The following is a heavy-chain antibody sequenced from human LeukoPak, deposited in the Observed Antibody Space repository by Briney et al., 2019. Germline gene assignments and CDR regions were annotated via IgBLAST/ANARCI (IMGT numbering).Heavy chain of an antibody. CDR3: AKIGLITVTTLSMDV. D-gene: IGHD4-17*01. CDR2: ISYDGSNK. V-gene: IGHV3-30*18. J-gene: IGHJ6*02. Sequence: GSLRLSCAASGFTFSSYGMHWVRQAPGKGLEWVAVISYDGSNKYYADSVKGRFTISRDNSKNTLYLQMNSLRAEDTAVYYCAKIGLITVTTLSMDVWGQGTTVTVSS. CDR1: GFTFSSYG.